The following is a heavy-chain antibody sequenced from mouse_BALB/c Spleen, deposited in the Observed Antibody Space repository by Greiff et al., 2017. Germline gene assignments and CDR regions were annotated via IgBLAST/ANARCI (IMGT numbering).Heavy chain of an antibody. CDR1: GFNIKDTY. J-gene: IGHJ1*01. D-gene: IGHD1-1*01. CDR3: ATVVATYWYVDV. CDR2: IDPANGYT. Sequence: EVMLVESGAELVKPGASVKLSCTASGFNIKDTYMHWVKQRPEQGLEWIGSIDPANGYTKYDPKFQGKATITADTSSNTAYLHLSSLTSEDTAVYYCATVVATYWYVDVWGAGTTVTVSS. V-gene: IGHV14-3*02.